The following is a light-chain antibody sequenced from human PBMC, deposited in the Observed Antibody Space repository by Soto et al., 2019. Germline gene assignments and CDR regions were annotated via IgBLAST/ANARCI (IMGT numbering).Light chain of an antibody. J-gene: IGLJ3*02. Sequence: QSALTQPASVSGSPGQSITISCTGNSSDVGGYNYVSWYQQHPGKAPKLMIYEVSNRPSGVSNRFSGSKSGNTASLTISGLQAEDEADYYCSSYTSSSTLHGVFGGGTKLTVL. CDR1: SSDVGGYNY. CDR2: EVS. CDR3: SSYTSSSTLHGV. V-gene: IGLV2-14*01.